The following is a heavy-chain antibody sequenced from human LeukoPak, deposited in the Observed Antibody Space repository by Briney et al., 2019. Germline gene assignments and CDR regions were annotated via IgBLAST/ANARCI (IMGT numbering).Heavy chain of an antibody. Sequence: ASVKVSCKASGYTCTSYAMHWVRHAPGQRLEWIGWFNTGNGNTKYSQKFQGRLTITRDTSASTAYMELSSLRSEDTAVYYCASPPYSDSSAYSSPRPTGSAAFDIWGPGTMVTVSS. J-gene: IGHJ3*02. CDR3: ASPPYSDSSAYSSPRPTGSAAFDI. CDR2: FNTGNGNT. V-gene: IGHV1-3*04. CDR1: GYTCTSYA. D-gene: IGHD3-22*01.